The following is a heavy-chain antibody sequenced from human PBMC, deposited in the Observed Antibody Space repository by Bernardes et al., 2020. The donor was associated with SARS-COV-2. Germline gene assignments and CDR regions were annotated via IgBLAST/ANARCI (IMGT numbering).Heavy chain of an antibody. V-gene: IGHV1-2*02. CDR1: GYTFTGYY. Sequence: ASVKVSCKASGYTFTGYYMHWVRQAPGQGLEWMGWINPNSGVTNYAQNFQGRVTMTRDTSISTAYMELSRLRSYDTAVYYCARDLDRLYSGSRTDAFDIWGQGTMVTVSS. D-gene: IGHD1-26*01. CDR3: ARDLDRLYSGSRTDAFDI. CDR2: INPNSGVT. J-gene: IGHJ3*02.